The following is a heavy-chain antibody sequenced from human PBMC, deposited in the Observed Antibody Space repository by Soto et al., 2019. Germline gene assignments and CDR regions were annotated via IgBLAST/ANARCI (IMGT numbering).Heavy chain of an antibody. CDR1: GFTFSSYA. CDR3: GKKLVLVTAMVD. Sequence: EVQLLESGGGLVQPGGSLRLSCAASGFTFSSYAMSWVRQAPGKGLEWVSAISGSGGSTYYADSVKGRFTISRDNSKITLYLQMNSLRAEDTAVYYCGKKLVLVTAMVDWGQGTLVTVSS. D-gene: IGHD5-18*01. J-gene: IGHJ4*02. V-gene: IGHV3-23*01. CDR2: ISGSGGST.